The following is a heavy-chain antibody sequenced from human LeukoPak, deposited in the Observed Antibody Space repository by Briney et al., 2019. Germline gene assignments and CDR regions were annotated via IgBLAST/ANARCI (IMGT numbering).Heavy chain of an antibody. D-gene: IGHD3-22*01. CDR3: AKDRYYYDSSGYQNYFDY. Sequence: GGSLRLSCAPSGFTFSSYGMHWVRQAPGKGLEWVAVISYDGSNKYYADSVKGRFTISRDNSKNTLYLQMNSLRAEDTAVYYCAKDRYYYDSSGYQNYFDYWGQGTLVTVSS. CDR2: ISYDGSNK. CDR1: GFTFSSYG. J-gene: IGHJ4*02. V-gene: IGHV3-30*18.